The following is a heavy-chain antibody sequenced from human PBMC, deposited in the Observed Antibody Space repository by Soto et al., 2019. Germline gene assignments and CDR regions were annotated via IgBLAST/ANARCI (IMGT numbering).Heavy chain of an antibody. Sequence: ASVKVSCKASGYTFTSYGISWVRQAPGQGLEWMGWISAYNGNTNYAQKLQGRVTMTTDTSTSTAYMELRSLRSDDTAVYYCARDPSSGWHGGDWFDPWGQGTLVTVSS. J-gene: IGHJ5*02. CDR1: GYTFTSYG. V-gene: IGHV1-18*01. D-gene: IGHD6-19*01. CDR3: ARDPSSGWHGGDWFDP. CDR2: ISAYNGNT.